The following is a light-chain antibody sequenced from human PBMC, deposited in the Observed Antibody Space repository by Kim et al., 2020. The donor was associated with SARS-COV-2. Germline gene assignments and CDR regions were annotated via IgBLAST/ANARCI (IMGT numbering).Light chain of an antibody. CDR3: QQSYKTPFS. CDR1: QSISNY. CDR2: AAS. Sequence: SATVGDRVTITCRASQSISNYLNWYQQEHGKAPKLLIYAASSLQSGVSSRFSGSGSGTDFTLPIGSLQPEDFATYFCQQSYKTPFSCGQGTKLEI. J-gene: IGKJ2*03. V-gene: IGKV1-39*01.